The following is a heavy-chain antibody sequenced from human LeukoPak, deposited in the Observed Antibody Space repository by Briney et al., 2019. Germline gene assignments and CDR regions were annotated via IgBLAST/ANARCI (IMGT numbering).Heavy chain of an antibody. Sequence: GGSLRLSCAASGFTFSSYAMYWVRQAPGKGLEWVALAHHDGTKYYSDSVKGRFTVSRDNSKNTVYLQMNSLRAEDTAVYYCAKLGFRGNDAFDIWGQGTMVTVSS. CDR2: AHHDGTK. D-gene: IGHD3-10*01. J-gene: IGHJ3*02. CDR1: GFTFSSYA. CDR3: AKLGFRGNDAFDI. V-gene: IGHV3-30*02.